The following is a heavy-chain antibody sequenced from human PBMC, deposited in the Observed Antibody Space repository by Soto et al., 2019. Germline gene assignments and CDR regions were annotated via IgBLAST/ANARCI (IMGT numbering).Heavy chain of an antibody. Sequence: QLQLQESGPGLVKPSETLSLTCTVSGGSISSSSYYWGWIRQPPGKGLEWIGSIYYSGSTYYNPSLKSRVTISVDTSKNQFSLKLSSVTAADTAVYYCASNALRMNVDSGTGGAFDIWGQGTMVTVSS. D-gene: IGHD1-26*01. CDR3: ASNALRMNVDSGTGGAFDI. CDR2: IYYSGST. CDR1: GGSISSSSYY. J-gene: IGHJ3*02. V-gene: IGHV4-39*01.